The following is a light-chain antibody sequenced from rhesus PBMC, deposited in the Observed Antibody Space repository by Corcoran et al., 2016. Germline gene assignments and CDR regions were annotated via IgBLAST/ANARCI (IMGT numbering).Light chain of an antibody. Sequence: DIQMTQSPSSLSASVGDKVTITCRASQGISSWLAWYQQKQGKAPKLLIYAASSLQSGVPSRFSGRGSGTDYNLTVRSLKPKYCATYDCQQGYNTPWTFGQGTKVEIK. CDR2: AAS. V-gene: IGKV1-18*01. CDR1: QGISSW. J-gene: IGKJ1*01. CDR3: QQGYNTPWT.